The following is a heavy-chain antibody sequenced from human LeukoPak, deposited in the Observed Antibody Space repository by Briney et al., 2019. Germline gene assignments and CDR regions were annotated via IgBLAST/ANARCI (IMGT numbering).Heavy chain of an antibody. V-gene: IGHV3-21*01. J-gene: IGHJ6*02. D-gene: IGHD4-23*01. CDR2: ISSSSSYL. CDR1: GFTFSSYR. CDR3: ARDEGTATVVTPRGYYYGMDV. Sequence: GGALRLCCAASGFTFSSYRMTWGRQARGKGVEWVSSISSSSSYLYYAAPLKGRFTISRAHAQNSLYLQMHTLSAADTAVYYCARDEGTATVVTPRGYYYGMDVWGQGTTVTVSS.